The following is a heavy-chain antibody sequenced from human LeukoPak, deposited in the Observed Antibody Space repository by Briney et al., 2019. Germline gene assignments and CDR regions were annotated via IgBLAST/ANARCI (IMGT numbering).Heavy chain of an antibody. CDR1: GGSISSSSYY. J-gene: IGHJ4*02. V-gene: IGHV4-39*07. CDR2: IYYSGST. Sequence: SETLSLTCTVSGGSISSSSYYWGWIRQPPGKGLEWIGSIYYSGSTYYNPSLRSRVTMSLDTSKNQFSLNLSSVTAADTAVYYCAGAYFYASGIGYWGQGTLVTVSS. CDR3: AGAYFYASGIGY. D-gene: IGHD3-10*01.